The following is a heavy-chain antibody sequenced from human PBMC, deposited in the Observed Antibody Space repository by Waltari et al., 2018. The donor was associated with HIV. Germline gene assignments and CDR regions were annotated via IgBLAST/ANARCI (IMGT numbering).Heavy chain of an antibody. Sequence: DVQLVESGGGVVRPGGSLRLSCVGSGFDFRRYWMTGVRQTPGKVMAWVAKIKEEGRQKYYEESVKGRFTITRDNAENTVWLEMRNLRVDDAGLYYCARDGGEYWGQGTLLTVSS. V-gene: IGHV3-7*01. CDR1: GFDFRRYW. J-gene: IGHJ4*02. CDR3: ARDGGEY. D-gene: IGHD3-10*01. CDR2: IKEEGRQK.